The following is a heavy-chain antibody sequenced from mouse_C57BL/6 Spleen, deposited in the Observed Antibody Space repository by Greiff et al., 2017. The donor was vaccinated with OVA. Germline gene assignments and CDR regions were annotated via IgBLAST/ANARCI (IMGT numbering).Heavy chain of an antibody. V-gene: IGHV1-50*01. CDR3: ARHGSSPYFDY. Sequence: QVQLQQPGAELVKPGASVKLSCKASGYTFTSYWMQWVKQRPGQGLEWIGEIDPSDSYTNYNQKFKGKATLTVDTSSSTAYMQLSSLTSEDSAVYYCARHGSSPYFDYWGQGTTLTVSS. D-gene: IGHD1-1*01. CDR1: GYTFTSYW. J-gene: IGHJ2*01. CDR2: IDPSDSYT.